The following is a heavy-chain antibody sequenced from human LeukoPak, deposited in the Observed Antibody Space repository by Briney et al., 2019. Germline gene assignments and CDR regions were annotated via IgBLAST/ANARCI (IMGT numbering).Heavy chain of an antibody. V-gene: IGHV1-18*01. J-gene: IGHJ4*02. CDR3: ARESPYYYDSSGYYPDY. D-gene: IGHD3-22*01. Sequence: GASVKVSCKASGYTFTSYGISWVRQAPGQGLEWMGWISAYNGNTNYAQKLQGRVTMTTDTSTGTAYMELRSLRSDDTAVYYCARESPYYYDSSGYYPDYWGQGTLVTVSS. CDR2: ISAYNGNT. CDR1: GYTFTSYG.